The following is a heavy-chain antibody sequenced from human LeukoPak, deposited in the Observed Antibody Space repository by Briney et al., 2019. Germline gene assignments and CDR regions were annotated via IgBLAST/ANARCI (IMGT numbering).Heavy chain of an antibody. CDR1: GYTFTSYG. V-gene: IGHV1-18*04. Sequence: ASVKVSCKASGYTFTSYGISWVRQAPGQGLEWMGWISAYNGNTNYAQKLQGRVTMTTDTPTSTAYMELRSLRSDDTAVYYCARVAMVRGVIIPNWFDPWGQGTLVTVSS. J-gene: IGHJ5*02. CDR3: ARVAMVRGVIIPNWFDP. CDR2: ISAYNGNT. D-gene: IGHD3-10*01.